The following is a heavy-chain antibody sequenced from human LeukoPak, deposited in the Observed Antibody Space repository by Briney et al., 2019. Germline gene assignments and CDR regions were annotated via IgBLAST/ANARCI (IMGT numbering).Heavy chain of an antibody. V-gene: IGHV4-59*01. J-gene: IGHJ4*02. Sequence: PSETLSLTCTVSGGSIGRYYWSWIRQPPGKGLEWIGYIYHSGSTKYNPSLKSRVTISIDTSQNQFSLKLSSVTAADTAVYYCARDGYSGSDALWGQGTLVTVSS. CDR2: IYHSGST. CDR3: ARDGYSGSDAL. D-gene: IGHD5-12*01. CDR1: GGSIGRYY.